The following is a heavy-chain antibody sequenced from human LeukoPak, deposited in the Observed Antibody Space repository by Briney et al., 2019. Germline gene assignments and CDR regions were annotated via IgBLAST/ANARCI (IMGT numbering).Heavy chain of an antibody. Sequence: PSETLSLTCAVSGGSISSGGYSWSWIRQPPGKGLGWIGYIYHSGSTYYNPSLKSRVTISVDRSKNQFSLKLSSVTAADTAVYYCARNYDSSGYYYEDAFDIWGQGTMVTVSS. CDR3: ARNYDSSGYYYEDAFDI. CDR2: IYHSGST. J-gene: IGHJ3*02. CDR1: GGSISSGGYS. D-gene: IGHD3-22*01. V-gene: IGHV4-30-2*01.